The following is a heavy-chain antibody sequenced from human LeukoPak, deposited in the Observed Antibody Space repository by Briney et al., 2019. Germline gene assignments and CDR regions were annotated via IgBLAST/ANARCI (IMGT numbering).Heavy chain of an antibody. V-gene: IGHV4-34*01. D-gene: IGHD3-22*01. Sequence: PSETLSLTCAVYGGSFSAYYWSWIRQPPGQGLEWIGEIDHTGSTNYDPSLKTPVTISVDTSKNQFSLKLSSVTAADTAVYYCARGPRGRTYYYDSRYFDLWGRGTLVTVSS. CDR2: IDHTGST. CDR3: ARGPRGRTYYYDSRYFDL. CDR1: GGSFSAYY. J-gene: IGHJ2*01.